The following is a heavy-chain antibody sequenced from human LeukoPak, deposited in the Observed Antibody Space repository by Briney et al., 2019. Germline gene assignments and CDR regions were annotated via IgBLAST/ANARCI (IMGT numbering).Heavy chain of an antibody. CDR3: AREEDWNFDY. D-gene: IGHD1-1*01. V-gene: IGHV3-74*01. J-gene: IGHJ4*02. CDR1: GFSFSRYW. CDR2: INSDGSST. Sequence: GGSLRLSCAASGFSFSRYWMHWVRQAPGKGLVWVSRINSDGSSTSYADSVKGRFTVSRDIAKNTLYLQMNSLRAEDTAVYYCAREEDWNFDYWGQGTLVTVSS.